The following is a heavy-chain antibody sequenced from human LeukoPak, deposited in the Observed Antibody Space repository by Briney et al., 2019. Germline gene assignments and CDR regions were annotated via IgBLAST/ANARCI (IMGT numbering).Heavy chain of an antibody. CDR3: ARRGYCSGGSCYPPGAFDI. Sequence: NPSETLSLTCTVSGGSISSYYWSWIWQPPGKGLEWIGYIYYSGSTNYNPSLKSRVTISVDTSKNQFSLKLSSVTAADTAVYYCARRGYCSGGSCYPPGAFDIWGQGTMVTVSS. CDR2: IYYSGST. D-gene: IGHD2-15*01. V-gene: IGHV4-59*08. CDR1: GGSISSYY. J-gene: IGHJ3*02.